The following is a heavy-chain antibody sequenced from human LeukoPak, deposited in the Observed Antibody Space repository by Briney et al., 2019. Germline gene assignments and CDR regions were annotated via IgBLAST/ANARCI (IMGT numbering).Heavy chain of an antibody. CDR2: IYYSGST. V-gene: IGHV4-39*01. Sequence: SETLSLTCTVSGGSISSSSYYWGWIRQPPRKGLEWIGSIYYSGSTYYNPSLKSRVTISVDTSKNQFSLKLSSVTAADTAVYYCARHGAYYDSSGHSWWFDPWGQGTLVTVSS. J-gene: IGHJ5*02. CDR3: ARHGAYYDSSGHSWWFDP. CDR1: GGSISSSSYY. D-gene: IGHD3-22*01.